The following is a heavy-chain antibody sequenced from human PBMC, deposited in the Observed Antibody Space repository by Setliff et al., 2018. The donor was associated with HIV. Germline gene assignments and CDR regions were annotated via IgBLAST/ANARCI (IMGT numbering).Heavy chain of an antibody. J-gene: IGHJ3*02. CDR3: AREDYYGSSGDAFDI. Sequence: SETLSLTCTVSGGSISSGNYYWNWIRQPAGKGLEWIGRIYISGSTNYNPSLESRVTISLDTSKNQFSLKLSSVTAADTAVYYCAREDYYGSSGDAFDIWGQGTMVTVSS. CDR1: GGSISSGNYY. CDR2: IYISGST. V-gene: IGHV4-61*02. D-gene: IGHD3-22*01.